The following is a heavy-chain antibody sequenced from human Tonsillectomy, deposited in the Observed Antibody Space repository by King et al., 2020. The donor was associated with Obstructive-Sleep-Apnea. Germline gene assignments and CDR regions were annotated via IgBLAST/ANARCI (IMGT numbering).Heavy chain of an antibody. Sequence: VQLVESGGGVVQPGRSLRLSCAASGFTFSSYAMHWVRQAPGKGLEWVAGISYDGSNKYYADSVKGRFTISRDNSKNTLYLQMNSLRAEDTAVYYCASDQSSIAALDVWGQGTTVTVSS. V-gene: IGHV3-30*04. CDR3: ASDQSSIAALDV. CDR2: ISYDGSNK. D-gene: IGHD6-6*01. J-gene: IGHJ6*02. CDR1: GFTFSSYA.